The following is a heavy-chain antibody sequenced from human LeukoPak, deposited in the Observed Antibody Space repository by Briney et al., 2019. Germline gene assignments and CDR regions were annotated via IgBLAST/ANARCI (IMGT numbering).Heavy chain of an antibody. Sequence: ASVKVSCKASGYTFTTYNINWVRQAPGQGLEWMGWISGYNGNTNYAQKFQGRVTMTTDTSTSTAYMELRSLRSDDTAVYYCARGGHRRYYYNSGSEFDPWGQGTLVTVSS. CDR2: ISGYNGNT. CDR3: ARGGHRRYYYNSGSEFDP. J-gene: IGHJ5*02. D-gene: IGHD3-10*01. CDR1: GYTFTTYN. V-gene: IGHV1-18*01.